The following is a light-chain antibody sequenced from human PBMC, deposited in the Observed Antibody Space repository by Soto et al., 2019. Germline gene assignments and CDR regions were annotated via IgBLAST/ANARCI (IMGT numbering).Light chain of an antibody. CDR3: QQYSTFPWT. J-gene: IGKJ1*01. V-gene: IGKV1-5*03. CDR1: QTIDSW. Sequence: DIQMTQSASTLSASLGDRVTITCGASQTIDSWLAWYQQRPGKPPNLLIYKASTLASGVPSRFSGSGSGTEFTLTISSLQPEDFATYYCQQYSTFPWTFGQGTKVDI. CDR2: KAS.